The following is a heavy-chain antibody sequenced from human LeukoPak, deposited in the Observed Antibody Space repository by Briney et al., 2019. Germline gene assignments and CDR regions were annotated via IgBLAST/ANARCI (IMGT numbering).Heavy chain of an antibody. Sequence: PSETLSLTCTVSGGSISSYYWSWIRQPPGKGLEWIGYIYYSGSTNYNPSLKSRVTISVDTSKNQFSLKLSSVTAADTAVYYCASSKQWLGRFEYWGQGTLVTVSS. V-gene: IGHV4-59*01. D-gene: IGHD6-19*01. CDR3: ASSKQWLGRFEY. J-gene: IGHJ4*02. CDR1: GGSISSYY. CDR2: IYYSGST.